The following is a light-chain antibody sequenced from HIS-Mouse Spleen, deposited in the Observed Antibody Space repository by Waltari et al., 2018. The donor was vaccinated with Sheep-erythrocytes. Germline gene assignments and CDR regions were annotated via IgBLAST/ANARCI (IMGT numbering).Light chain of an antibody. CDR1: GLAKNA. J-gene: IGLJ1*01. Sequence: SYELTQPSSVSVSPAQTAMITCHGDGLAKNAARWFQQKPGQAPVLVIYKDSGRPSGIPERFSGSSSGTTVTLTISGAQVEDEADYYCYSAADNNLYVFGTGTKVTVL. CDR2: KDS. CDR3: YSAADNNLYV. V-gene: IGLV3-27*01.